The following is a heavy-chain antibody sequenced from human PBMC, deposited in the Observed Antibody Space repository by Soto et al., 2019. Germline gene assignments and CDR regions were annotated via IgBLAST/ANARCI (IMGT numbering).Heavy chain of an antibody. V-gene: IGHV3-21*01. D-gene: IGHD6-19*01. Sequence: EVQLVESGGGLVKPGGSLRLSCAASGFTFSSYSMNWVRQAPGKGLEWVSSISSSSSYIYYADSVKGRFTISRDNAKNSLYLQMNSLRAEDTAVYYCARDPIFGYSSGWYGGVFDYWGQGTLDTVSS. CDR2: ISSSSSYI. CDR3: ARDPIFGYSSGWYGGVFDY. J-gene: IGHJ4*02. CDR1: GFTFSSYS.